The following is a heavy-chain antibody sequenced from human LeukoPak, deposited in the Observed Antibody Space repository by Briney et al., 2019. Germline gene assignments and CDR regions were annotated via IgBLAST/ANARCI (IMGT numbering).Heavy chain of an antibody. D-gene: IGHD1-26*01. Sequence: GGSLRLSCVASGFTFSNYAMNWARQAPGKGLEWVSGISASGGSTYYADSVKGRFTISRDNSKNTLYLQMNSLRAEDTAVYYCAKTIVGAEYWGQGTLVTVSS. CDR2: ISASGGST. V-gene: IGHV3-23*01. CDR3: AKTIVGAEY. CDR1: GFTFSNYA. J-gene: IGHJ4*02.